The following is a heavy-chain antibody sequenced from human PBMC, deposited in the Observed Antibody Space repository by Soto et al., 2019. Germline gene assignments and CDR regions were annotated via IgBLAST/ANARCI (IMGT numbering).Heavy chain of an antibody. D-gene: IGHD2-2*02. CDR3: ARPYCSSTSCYTNNWFDP. Sequence: PGESLKISCKGSGYSFTSYWISWVRQMPGKGLEWMGRIDPSDSYTNYSPSFQGHVTISADKSISTAYLQWSSLKASDTAMYYCARPYCSSTSCYTNNWFDPWGQGTLVTVSS. CDR2: IDPSDSYT. J-gene: IGHJ5*02. V-gene: IGHV5-10-1*01. CDR1: GYSFTSYW.